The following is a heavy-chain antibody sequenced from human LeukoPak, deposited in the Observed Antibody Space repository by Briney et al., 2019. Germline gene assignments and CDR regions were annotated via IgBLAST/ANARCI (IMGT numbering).Heavy chain of an antibody. CDR3: ARADVLYGSGSYVFDP. D-gene: IGHD3-10*01. Sequence: PSEALSLTCTVSGGSISSYYWSWIRQPAGKGLEWIGRIYTSGSTNYHPSLKSRVTMSVDTSKTQFSLKLSSVTAADTAVYYCARADVLYGSGSYVFDPWGQGTLVTVSS. CDR1: GGSISSYY. CDR2: IYTSGST. J-gene: IGHJ5*02. V-gene: IGHV4-4*07.